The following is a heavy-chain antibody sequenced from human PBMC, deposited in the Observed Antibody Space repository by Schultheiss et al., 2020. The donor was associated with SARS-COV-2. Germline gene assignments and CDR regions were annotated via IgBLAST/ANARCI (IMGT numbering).Heavy chain of an antibody. Sequence: SCAASGFTFSSYEMNWVRQAPGKGLEWIGEINHSGSTNYNPSLKSRVTISVDTSKNQFSLKLSSVTAADTAVYYCAREVVGNDMDVWGQGTTVTVSS. J-gene: IGHJ6*02. CDR3: AREVVGNDMDV. CDR2: INHSGST. V-gene: IGHV4-34*01. D-gene: IGHD2-15*01. CDR1: GFTFSSYE.